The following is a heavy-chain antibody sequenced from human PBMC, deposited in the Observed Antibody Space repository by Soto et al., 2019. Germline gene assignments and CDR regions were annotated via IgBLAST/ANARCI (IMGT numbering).Heavy chain of an antibody. CDR3: VRGDNWNDEASDY. J-gene: IGHJ4*02. CDR2: TWSDGNNR. CDR1: GFMFSNHG. V-gene: IGHV3-33*01. D-gene: IGHD1-1*01. Sequence: GGSLRLSCAASGFMFSNHGMHWVRQAPGKGLEWVAVTWSDGNNRYYADSVKGRFTISRDNSKNTLYLQMNSLRAEDTAVYYCVRGDNWNDEASDYWGQGTLVTVSS.